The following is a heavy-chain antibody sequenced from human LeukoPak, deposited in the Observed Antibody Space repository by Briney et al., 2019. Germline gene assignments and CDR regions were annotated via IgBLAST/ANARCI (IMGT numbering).Heavy chain of an antibody. J-gene: IGHJ3*02. CDR1: GFTVSSNY. CDR2: IYSGGST. CDR3: ARVNGDYVAFDI. V-gene: IGHV3-53*01. Sequence: GGSLRLSCAAYGFTVSSNYMSWVRQAPGKGLEWVSVIYSGGSTYYADSVKGRFTISRDNSKNTLYLQMNSLRAEDTAVYYCARVNGDYVAFDIWGQGTMVTVSS. D-gene: IGHD4-17*01.